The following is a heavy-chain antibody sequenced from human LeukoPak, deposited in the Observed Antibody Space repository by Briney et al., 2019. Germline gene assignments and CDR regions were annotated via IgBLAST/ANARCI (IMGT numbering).Heavy chain of an antibody. CDR2: INPSGGST. D-gene: IGHD5-12*01. Sequence: GASVKVSCKASGYTFTSYYMHWVRQAPGQGLEWMGIINPSGGSTNYAQKFQGRVTITADKSTSTAYMELSSLRSEDTAVYYCGRGARPPHYYYYMDVWGKGTTVTVSS. V-gene: IGHV1-46*01. CDR3: GRGARPPHYYYYMDV. J-gene: IGHJ6*03. CDR1: GYTFTSYY.